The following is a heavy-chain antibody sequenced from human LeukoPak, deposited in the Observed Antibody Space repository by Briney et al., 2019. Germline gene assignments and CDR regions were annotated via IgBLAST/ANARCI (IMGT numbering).Heavy chain of an antibody. CDR1: GFTFSSYW. V-gene: IGHV3-74*01. J-gene: IGHJ4*02. CDR3: VRHRSNWL. Sequence: GGSLRLSCAASGFTFSSYWMHWVRLGPGNGPVWVSRINGDGSYTNYADSVKGRFTISRDNAKNTLFLQMNSLRAEDTAMYFCVRHRSNWLWGQGTLVTVSS. CDR2: INGDGSYT. D-gene: IGHD4-11*01.